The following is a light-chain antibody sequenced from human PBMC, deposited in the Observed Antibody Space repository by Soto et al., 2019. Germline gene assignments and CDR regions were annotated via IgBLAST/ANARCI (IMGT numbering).Light chain of an antibody. V-gene: IGKV3-11*01. CDR3: QQRSNRLPIT. CDR1: QSVGSY. Sequence: IVLTQAPGTVSSSRWERATLSWRASQSVGSYLAWYQQKPGQAPRLLIYDASSRAPGVPARFSGSGSGTDFTLTISSLEPEDFAVYYCQQRSNRLPITFGQGTRLEIK. J-gene: IGKJ5*01. CDR2: DAS.